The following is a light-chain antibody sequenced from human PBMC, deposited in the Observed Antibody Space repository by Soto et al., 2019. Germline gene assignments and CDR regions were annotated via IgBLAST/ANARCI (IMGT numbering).Light chain of an antibody. CDR2: DAF. CDR3: QQYSYLST. CDR1: HSITRW. Sequence: DIPVTQSPSTLSASVGDSVTITCRASHSITRWLAWYQQKPGKAPKLLIHDAFTLQSGVPSRFSGSGSGTEFTLTISSLQPDDSATYYCQQYSYLSTFGQGTKVDIK. V-gene: IGKV1-5*01. J-gene: IGKJ1*01.